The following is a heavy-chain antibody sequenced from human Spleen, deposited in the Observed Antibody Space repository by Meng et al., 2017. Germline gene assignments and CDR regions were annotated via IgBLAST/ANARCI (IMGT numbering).Heavy chain of an antibody. CDR2: IWYDGSNK. Sequence: GESLKISCAASGFTFSSYEMNWVRQAPGKGLEWVAVIWYDGSNKYYADSVKGRFTISRDNSKNTLYLQMNSLRAEDTAVYYCARDLAGYCSGGSCYSGLPIWGQGTMVT. J-gene: IGHJ3*02. CDR1: GFTFSSYE. V-gene: IGHV3-33*08. CDR3: ARDLAGYCSGGSCYSGLPI. D-gene: IGHD2-15*01.